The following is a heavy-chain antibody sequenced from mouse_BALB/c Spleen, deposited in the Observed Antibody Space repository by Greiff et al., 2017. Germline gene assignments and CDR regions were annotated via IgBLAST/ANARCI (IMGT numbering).Heavy chain of an antibody. CDR3: ARDMKVRRWAFDY. D-gene: IGHD2-14*01. J-gene: IGHJ2*01. CDR2: IRNKANGYTT. Sequence: EVKLVESGGGLVQPGGSLRLSCATSGFTFTDYYMSWVRQPPGKALEWLGFIRNKANGYTTEYSASVKGRFTISRDNSQSILYLQMNTLRAEDSATYYCARDMKVRRWAFDYWGQGTTLTVSS. CDR1: GFTFTDYY. V-gene: IGHV7-3*02.